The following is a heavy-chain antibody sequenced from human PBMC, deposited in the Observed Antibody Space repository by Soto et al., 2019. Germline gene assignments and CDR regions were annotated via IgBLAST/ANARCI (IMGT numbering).Heavy chain of an antibody. J-gene: IGHJ3*02. CDR1: GGSISSSNW. D-gene: IGHD3-3*02. Sequence: QVQLQESGPGLVQPSGTLSLTCAVSGGSISSSNWWSWVRQPPGKGLEWIGEIYHSGSTNYNPSLKRQVAISGDKTKNQVPRDVTSVTAAGTAVDYCARVLGNEAFDIWGQGTMVTVSS. CDR2: IYHSGST. V-gene: IGHV4-4*02. CDR3: ARVLGNEAFDI.